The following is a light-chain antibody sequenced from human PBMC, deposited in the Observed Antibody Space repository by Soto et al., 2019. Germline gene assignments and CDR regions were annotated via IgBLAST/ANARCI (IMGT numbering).Light chain of an antibody. J-gene: IGKJ1*01. CDR2: DAS. Sequence: DIQMTQSPSSLSASVGDRFTMTCRASQSVSGWLAWYQQKPGEAPKLLIYDASALPRGVPSRFSGSGSGTKFTLTIASLQPDDFATYYCQQYETFSGTFGPGSKVDVK. V-gene: IGKV1-5*01. CDR3: QQYETFSGT. CDR1: QSVSGW.